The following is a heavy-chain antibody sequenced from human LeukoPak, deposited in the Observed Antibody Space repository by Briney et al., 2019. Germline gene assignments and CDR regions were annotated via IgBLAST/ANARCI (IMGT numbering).Heavy chain of an antibody. D-gene: IGHD6-13*01. CDR2: IYPGDSDT. Sequence: GESLKISCKGSGYSFTSYWTGWVRQMPGKGLEWMGIIYPGDSDTRYSPSFQGQVTISADKSISTAYLQWSSLKASDTAMYYCARYSRYYYYGMDVWGQGTTVTVSS. CDR1: GYSFTSYW. CDR3: ARYSRYYYYGMDV. J-gene: IGHJ6*02. V-gene: IGHV5-51*01.